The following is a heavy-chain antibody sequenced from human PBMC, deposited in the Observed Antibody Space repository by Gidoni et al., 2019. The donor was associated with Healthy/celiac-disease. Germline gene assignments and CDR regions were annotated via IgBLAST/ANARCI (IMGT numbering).Heavy chain of an antibody. CDR3: AKDFLELEPYFDY. D-gene: IGHD1-1*01. V-gene: IGHV3-30*18. CDR1: GFTFSSYG. J-gene: IGHJ4*02. CDR2: ISYDGSNK. Sequence: QVQLVESGGGVVQPGRSLRLSCAASGFTFSSYGMHWVRQAPGKGLEWVAVISYDGSNKYYADSVKGRFTISRDNSKNTLYLQMNSLRAEDTAVYYCAKDFLELEPYFDYWGQGTLVTVSS.